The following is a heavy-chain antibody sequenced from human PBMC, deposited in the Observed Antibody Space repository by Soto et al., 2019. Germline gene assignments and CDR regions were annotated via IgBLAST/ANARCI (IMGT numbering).Heavy chain of an antibody. V-gene: IGHV1-69*02. CDR2: LIPILGLA. CDR1: GGTFSNST. Sequence: QVQLVQSGAEVRKHGSSVKVSCQASGGTFSNSTVTWVRQAPGQGLEWMGRLIPILGLANYAQKFRGRLTITADKSTTTAYMELRSLRSEDTAIYYCARFKLGDDYWGQGTLVTVSS. J-gene: IGHJ4*02. D-gene: IGHD5-12*01. CDR3: ARFKLGDDY.